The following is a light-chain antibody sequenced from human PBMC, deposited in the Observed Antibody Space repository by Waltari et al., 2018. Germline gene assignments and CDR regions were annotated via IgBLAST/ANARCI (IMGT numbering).Light chain of an antibody. CDR1: STNVGGYNY. Sequence: QSALTQPRSVSGSPGQSVTISCTGASTNVGGYNYVSWYQQHPGKAPKLIIYDVTKRPSGVSDRFSGSKSSDTASLTISGLQAEDEADYYCCSYAGTSPFGTGTKVTVL. J-gene: IGLJ1*01. CDR3: CSYAGTSP. CDR2: DVT. V-gene: IGLV2-11*01.